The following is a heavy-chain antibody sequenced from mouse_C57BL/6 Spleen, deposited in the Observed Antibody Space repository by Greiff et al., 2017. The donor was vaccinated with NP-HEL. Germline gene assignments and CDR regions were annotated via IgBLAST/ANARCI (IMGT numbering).Heavy chain of an antibody. D-gene: IGHD1-1*01. CDR3: ALLLLRGGAMDY. V-gene: IGHV1-82*01. J-gene: IGHJ4*01. CDR2: IYPGDGDT. CDR1: GYAFSSSW. Sequence: QVQLQQSGPELVKPGASVKISCKASGYAFSSSWMNWVKQRPGQGLEWIGRIYPGDGDTNYNGKFKGKATLTADTSSSTAYMQLSSLTSEDSAVYFCALLLLRGGAMDYWGQGTSVTVSS.